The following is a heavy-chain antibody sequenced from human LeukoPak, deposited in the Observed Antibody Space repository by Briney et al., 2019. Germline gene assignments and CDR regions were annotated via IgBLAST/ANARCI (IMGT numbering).Heavy chain of an antibody. CDR3: ASPARDSSSSFDY. V-gene: IGHV4-34*01. J-gene: IGHJ4*02. D-gene: IGHD6-6*01. Sequence: PSETLSLTCAVYGGSFSGYYWSWIRQPPGKGLERIGEINHSGSTNYNPSLKSRVTISVDTSKNQFSLKLSSVTAADTAVYYCASPARDSSSSFDYWGQGTLVTVSS. CDR1: GGSFSGYY. CDR2: INHSGST.